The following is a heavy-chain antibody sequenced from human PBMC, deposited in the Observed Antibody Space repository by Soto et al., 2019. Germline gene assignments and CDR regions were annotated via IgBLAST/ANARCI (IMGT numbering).Heavy chain of an antibody. D-gene: IGHD3-10*01. CDR1: GGSFSGYY. J-gene: IGHJ4*02. CDR2: INHSGST. Sequence: SETLSLTCAVYGGSFSGYYWSWIRQPPGKGLEWIGEINHSGSTNCNPSLKSRVTISVDKSKNQFSLKLSSVTAADTAVYYCAAVAGYYGSGSYTYYFDYWGQGTLVTVSS. V-gene: IGHV4-34*01. CDR3: AAVAGYYGSGSYTYYFDY.